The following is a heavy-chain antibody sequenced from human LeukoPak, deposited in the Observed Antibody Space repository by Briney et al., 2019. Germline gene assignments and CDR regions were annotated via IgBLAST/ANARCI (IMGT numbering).Heavy chain of an antibody. Sequence: PSQTLSLTCTVSGGSISSGDYYWSWIRQPPGKGLEWIGYIYYSGSTYYNPSLKSRVTISVDTSKNQFSLKLSSVTAADTAVYYCVSFFPDSSGPLPDYWGQGTLVTVSS. J-gene: IGHJ4*02. V-gene: IGHV4-30-4*08. D-gene: IGHD3-22*01. CDR1: GGSISSGDYY. CDR3: VSFFPDSSGPLPDY. CDR2: IYYSGST.